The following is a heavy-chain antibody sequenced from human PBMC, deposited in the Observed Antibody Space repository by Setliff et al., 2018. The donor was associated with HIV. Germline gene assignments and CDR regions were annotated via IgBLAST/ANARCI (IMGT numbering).Heavy chain of an antibody. V-gene: IGHV3-23*03. CDR1: GFTFNSYA. CDR3: AKDPTGFGGGTGWFDY. D-gene: IGHD3-10*01. CDR2: IYSDGSS. Sequence: PGGSLRLSCAASGFTFNSYAMSWVRQAPGKGLEWVSVIYSDGSSYYADSVRGRFTISRDNYKNTLYLQMNSLRPEDTAVYYCAKDPTGFGGGTGWFDYWGQGTLVTVSS. J-gene: IGHJ4*02.